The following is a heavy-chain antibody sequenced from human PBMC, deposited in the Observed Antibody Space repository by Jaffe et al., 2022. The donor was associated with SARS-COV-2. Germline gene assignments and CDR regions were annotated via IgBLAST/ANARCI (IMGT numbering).Heavy chain of an antibody. Sequence: EVQLVESGGGLVQPGGSLRLSCAASGFTFSTYWMSWVRQAPGKGLEWVANIKQDGSEKYYVDSVKGRFTISRDNGKNSVHLQMNSLRAEDTAVYYCAKGSGVVTVYGYNWGQGTLVTVSS. J-gene: IGHJ4*02. CDR2: IKQDGSEK. D-gene: IGHD3-22*01. CDR1: GFTFSTYW. CDR3: AKGSGVVTVYGYN. V-gene: IGHV3-7*03.